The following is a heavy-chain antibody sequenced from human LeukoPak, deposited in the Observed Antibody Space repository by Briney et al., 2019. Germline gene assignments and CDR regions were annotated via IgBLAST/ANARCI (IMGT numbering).Heavy chain of an antibody. CDR1: GGSISSGGYS. D-gene: IGHD6-19*01. CDR2: IYHSGST. Sequence: SETLSLTCAVSGGSISSGGYSWSWIRQPPGKGLEWIGYIYHSGSTYYNPSLKSRVTISVDRSKNQFSLKLSSVTAADTAVYYCARDRAYQWLVDNEGFDPWGQGTLVTVSS. J-gene: IGHJ5*02. CDR3: ARDRAYQWLVDNEGFDP. V-gene: IGHV4-30-2*01.